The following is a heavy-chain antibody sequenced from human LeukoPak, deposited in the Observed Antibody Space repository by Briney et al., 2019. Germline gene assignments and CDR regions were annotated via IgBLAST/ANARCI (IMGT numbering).Heavy chain of an antibody. J-gene: IGHJ5*02. CDR2: INPSGGST. V-gene: IGHV1-46*01. CDR1: GYTFTSYG. CDR3: AREGSSSWYVSIHGWFDP. D-gene: IGHD6-13*01. Sequence: ASVKVSCKASGYTFTSYGLSWVRQAPGQGLEWMGIINPSGGSTSYAQKFQGRVTMTRDTSTSTVYMELSSLRSEDTAVYYCAREGSSSWYVSIHGWFDPWGQGTLVTVSS.